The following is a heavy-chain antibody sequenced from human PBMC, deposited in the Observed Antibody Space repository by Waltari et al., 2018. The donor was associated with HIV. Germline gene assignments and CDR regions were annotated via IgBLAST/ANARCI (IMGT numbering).Heavy chain of an antibody. CDR1: GFTFSSYW. CDR2: IKRDGTIT. J-gene: IGHJ4*02. Sequence: EVQLVESGGGLVQPGGSLRLSCAASGFTFSSYWMHWVRQAPGKGLVWVSRIKRDGTITTYAGSVKGRFTISRDNAKNTLFLQMNSLRAEDTAIYYCARDLVVLRYFDWLSTYFDYWGQGTLVTVSS. D-gene: IGHD3-9*01. V-gene: IGHV3-74*01. CDR3: ARDLVVLRYFDWLSTYFDY.